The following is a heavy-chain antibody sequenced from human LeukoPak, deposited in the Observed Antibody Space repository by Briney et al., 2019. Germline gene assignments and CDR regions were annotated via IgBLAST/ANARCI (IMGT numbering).Heavy chain of an antibody. V-gene: IGHV1-69*01. Sequence: ASVKVSCKASGGTFSSYAISWVRQAPGQGLEWMGGIIPIFGTANYAQKFQGRVTITADESTSTAYMELSSLRSEDTAVYYCARGARPYSSGWYFNYRGQGTLVTVSS. J-gene: IGHJ4*02. D-gene: IGHD6-19*01. CDR3: ARGARPYSSGWYFNY. CDR1: GGTFSSYA. CDR2: IIPIFGTA.